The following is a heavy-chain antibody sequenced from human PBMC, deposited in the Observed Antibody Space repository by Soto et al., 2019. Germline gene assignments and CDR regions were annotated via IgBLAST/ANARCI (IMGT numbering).Heavy chain of an antibody. CDR3: ASGLERESVLLWFGAPIRPFYYYYYYGMDV. D-gene: IGHD3-10*01. J-gene: IGHJ6*02. V-gene: IGHV3-74*01. CDR1: GFTFSSYW. CDR2: INSDGSST. Sequence: PGGSLRLSCAASGFTFSSYWMHWVRQAPGKGLVWVSRINSDGSSTSYADSVKGRFTISRDNSKNTLYLQMNSLRAEDTAVYYCASGLERESVLLWFGAPIRPFYYYYYYGMDVWGQGTTVTVSS.